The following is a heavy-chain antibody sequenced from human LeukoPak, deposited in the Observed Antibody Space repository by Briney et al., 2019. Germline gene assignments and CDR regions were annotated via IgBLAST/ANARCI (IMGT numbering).Heavy chain of an antibody. J-gene: IGHJ3*02. CDR3: AKSFFVQVRGQPGITMVQGAFDI. Sequence: GGSLRLSCAASGFTFDGYAMHWVRQAPGKGLEWVSGISWNSGSIGYADSVKGRFTISRDNAKNSLYLQMNSLRAEDTALYYCAKSFFVQVRGQPGITMVQGAFDIWGQGTMVTVSS. V-gene: IGHV3-9*01. CDR1: GFTFDGYA. D-gene: IGHD3-10*01. CDR2: ISWNSGSI.